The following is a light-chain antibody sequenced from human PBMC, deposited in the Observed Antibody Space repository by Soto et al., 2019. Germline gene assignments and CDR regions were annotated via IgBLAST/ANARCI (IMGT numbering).Light chain of an antibody. CDR3: QHYNSYSEA. J-gene: IGKJ1*01. Sequence: DIQMTQSPSSLSASVGDRVTITCRASQSISTYLNWYQQKAGLAPKLLIYAASSLQSGVPSRFSSSGSGTDFTLTISSLQPDDFATYYCQHYNSYSEAFGQGTKVDIK. V-gene: IGKV1-39*01. CDR2: AAS. CDR1: QSISTY.